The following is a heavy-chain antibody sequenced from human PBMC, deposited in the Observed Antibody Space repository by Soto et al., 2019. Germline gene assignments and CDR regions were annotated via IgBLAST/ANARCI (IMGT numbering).Heavy chain of an antibody. CDR1: GFTFSNAW. CDR2: IKSKTDGGTT. Sequence: GGSLRLSCAASGFTFSNAWMSWVRQAPGKGLEWVGRIKSKTDGGTTDYAAPVKGRFTISRDDSKNTLYLQMNSLKTEDTAVYYCTTESTVIYQLLSKAITGFDYWGQGTLVTVSS. D-gene: IGHD2-2*01. V-gene: IGHV3-15*01. J-gene: IGHJ4*02. CDR3: TTESTVIYQLLSKAITGFDY.